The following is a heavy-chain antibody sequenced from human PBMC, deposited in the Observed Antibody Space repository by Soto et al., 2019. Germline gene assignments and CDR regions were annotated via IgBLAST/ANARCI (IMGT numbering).Heavy chain of an antibody. CDR2: IYYSGST. V-gene: IGHV4-61*01. D-gene: IGHD5-12*01. CDR1: GGSVSSGSYY. CDR3: ARRKRWLHQHGKLFAP. J-gene: IGHJ5*02. Sequence: SETLSLTCTVSGGSVSSGSYYWSWIRHPPGKGLEWIGYIYYSGSTNYNPSLKSRVTISVNTSKNQFSLKLSSVTAADTAVYYCARRKRWLHQHGKLFAPWGQGTLVTVSS.